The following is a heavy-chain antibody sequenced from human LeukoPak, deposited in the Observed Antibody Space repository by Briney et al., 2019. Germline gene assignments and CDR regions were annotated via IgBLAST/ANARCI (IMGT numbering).Heavy chain of an antibody. CDR3: ARAYQDFYYDSPDAFDI. CDR1: GGSINSYY. J-gene: IGHJ3*02. CDR2: IYTSGST. Sequence: PSETLSLTCTVSGGSINSYYWGWVRQPAGKGLEWIGRIYTSGSTNYNPSLKSRVTMSVDTSKNQFSLKLSSVTAADTAVYYCARAYQDFYYDSPDAFDIWGQGTMVTVSS. V-gene: IGHV4-4*07. D-gene: IGHD3-22*01.